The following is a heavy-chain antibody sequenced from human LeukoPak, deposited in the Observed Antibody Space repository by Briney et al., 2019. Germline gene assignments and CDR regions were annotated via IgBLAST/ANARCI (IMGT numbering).Heavy chain of an antibody. CDR1: GGTFSSYA. V-gene: IGHV1-69*13. J-gene: IGHJ3*01. CDR3: ASRFTYYYDSSGFPLDY. D-gene: IGHD3-22*01. Sequence: ASVKVSCKASGGTFSSYAISWVRQAPGQGLEWMGGIIPIFGTANYAQKFQGRVTITADESTSTAYMELSSLRSEDTAVYYCASRFTYYYDSSGFPLDYWGQGTMVTVSS. CDR2: IIPIFGTA.